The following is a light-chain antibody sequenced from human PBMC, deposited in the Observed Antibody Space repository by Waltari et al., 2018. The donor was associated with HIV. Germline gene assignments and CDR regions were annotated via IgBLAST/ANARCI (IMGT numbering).Light chain of an antibody. Sequence: EIVMTQSPLSLPVTPGEPASISCRSSQSLVYSNGYNYLDWYLQKPGQSPRLLIYLDSNRASGVPDRFSGSGSGTEFTLKISRVEPEDVGVYFCMQPLDTPFTFGQGTKLEIK. V-gene: IGKV2-28*01. CDR3: MQPLDTPFT. CDR1: QSLVYSNGYNY. CDR2: LDS. J-gene: IGKJ2*01.